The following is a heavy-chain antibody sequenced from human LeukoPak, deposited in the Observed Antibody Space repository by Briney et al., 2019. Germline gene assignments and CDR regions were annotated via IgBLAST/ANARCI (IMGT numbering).Heavy chain of an antibody. CDR2: IYPADSDT. J-gene: IGHJ4*02. CDR3: ARGESLVRGLIDY. CDR1: GYSFSTNW. D-gene: IGHD3-10*01. V-gene: IGHV5-51*01. Sequence: GGSLKISCKGSGYSFSTNWIAWVRQTPGKGLEWMGIIYPADSDTRYSPSFQGQVTISADKSISTAYLQWSSLKASDTAMYYCARGESLVRGLIDYWGQGTLVTVSS.